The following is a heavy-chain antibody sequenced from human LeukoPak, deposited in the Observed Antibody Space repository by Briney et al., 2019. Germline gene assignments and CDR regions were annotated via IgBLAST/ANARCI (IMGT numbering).Heavy chain of an antibody. Sequence: PGGSLRLSCAASGFTFSSYAMHWVRQAPGKGLEYVSAISSNGGSTYYANSVKGRFTISRDNSENTLYLQMGSLRAEDMAVYYCARSSRPLRYSGAFDIWGQGTMVTVSS. CDR1: GFTFSSYA. CDR3: ARSSRPLRYSGAFDI. CDR2: ISSNGGST. J-gene: IGHJ3*02. V-gene: IGHV3-64*01. D-gene: IGHD3-9*01.